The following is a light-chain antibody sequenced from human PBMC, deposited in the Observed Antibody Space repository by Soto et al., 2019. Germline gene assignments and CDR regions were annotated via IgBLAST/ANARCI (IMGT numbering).Light chain of an antibody. J-gene: IGKJ1*01. V-gene: IGKV3-20*01. CDR1: QSVSSSY. CDR3: QQYGSSRT. CDR2: GAS. Sequence: EIVLTQSPGTLSLSPWERATLSCRASQSVSSSYLAWYQQKPGQAPRLLIYGASNRATGIPDRFSGSGSGTDFTLTISRLEPEDFAVYYCQQYGSSRTFGQGTKVDIK.